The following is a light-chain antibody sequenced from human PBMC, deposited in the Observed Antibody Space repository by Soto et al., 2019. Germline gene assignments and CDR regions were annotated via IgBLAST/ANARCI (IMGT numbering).Light chain of an antibody. CDR1: SRAVGAFNS. V-gene: IGLV2-14*03. Sequence: SVVTQPASGSGAPGQAISISCIGNSRAVGAFNSVSSYQPHPGKAPQLIIYDVTSRPSGVSNRFSASKSGNTASLTISGLQAEDEADYYCSSYTTRNTEVFGTGTKVTVL. J-gene: IGLJ1*01. CDR3: SSYTTRNTEV. CDR2: DVT.